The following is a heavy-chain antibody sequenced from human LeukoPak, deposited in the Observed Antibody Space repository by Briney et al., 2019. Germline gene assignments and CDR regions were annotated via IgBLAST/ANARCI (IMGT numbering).Heavy chain of an antibody. D-gene: IGHD3-16*01. CDR3: AKYLWAFGGEIDY. CDR2: ISDSGGST. J-gene: IGHJ4*02. V-gene: IGHV3-23*01. Sequence: PGGSLRLSCAASGFTFSSYAMSWVRQAPGKGLEWVSAISDSGGSTYYADSVKGRFTISRDNSKNTLYLQMNSLRAEDTAVYYCAKYLWAFGGEIDYWGQGTLVTVSS. CDR1: GFTFSSYA.